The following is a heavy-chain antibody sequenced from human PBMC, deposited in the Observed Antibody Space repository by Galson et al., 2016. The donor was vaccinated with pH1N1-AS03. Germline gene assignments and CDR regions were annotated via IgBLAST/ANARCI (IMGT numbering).Heavy chain of an antibody. J-gene: IGHJ4*02. V-gene: IGHV3-23*01. CDR2: VSDSGGAT. CDR3: ARDRPNYNVYLVH. Sequence: SLRLSCAASGFTFSGYAMSWVRQAPGKGLEWVAIVSDSGGATFYADSVKGRFTISRDNYKNTLSLQMNSLGVEDTAVYYCARDRPNYNVYLVHWGQGILVTVSS. CDR1: GFTFSGYA. D-gene: IGHD5-24*01.